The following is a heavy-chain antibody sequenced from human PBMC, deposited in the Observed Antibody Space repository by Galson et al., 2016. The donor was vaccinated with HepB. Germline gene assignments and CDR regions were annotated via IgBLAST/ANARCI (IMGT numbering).Heavy chain of an antibody. Sequence: SLRLSCAASGFTFSSYTMNWVRQAPGKGLEWVSYISSSSSSIYYADSVKGRFTISRDNAKNSLYLQMNSLRAEDTAVYFCARDTGVSRTDDWSFDLWGRGSQVTVSS. CDR2: ISSSSSSI. J-gene: IGHJ2*01. CDR3: ARDTGVSRTDDWSFDL. D-gene: IGHD1-7*01. CDR1: GFTFSSYT. V-gene: IGHV3-48*01.